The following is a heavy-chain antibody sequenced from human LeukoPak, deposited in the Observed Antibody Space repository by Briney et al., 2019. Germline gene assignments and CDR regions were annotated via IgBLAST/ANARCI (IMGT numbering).Heavy chain of an antibody. D-gene: IGHD3-3*01. CDR2: MSYDGSNK. J-gene: IGHJ4*02. Sequence: GGSLRLSCAASGFTFSTYGMHWVRQAPGKGLEWVALMSYDGSNKYYADSVRGRFTISRDNSKNTLYLQMNSLRAEDTAVYYCAKGAYYADWGQGTLVTVSS. CDR1: GFTFSTYG. V-gene: IGHV3-30*18. CDR3: AKGAYYAD.